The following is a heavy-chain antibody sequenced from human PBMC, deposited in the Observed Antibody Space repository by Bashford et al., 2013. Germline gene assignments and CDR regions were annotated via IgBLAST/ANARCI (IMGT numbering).Heavy chain of an antibody. J-gene: IGHJ6*03. Sequence: SVKVSCKASGGTFSSYAISWVRQAPGQGLEWMGGIIPIFGTANYAQKFQGRVTITADESTSTAYMELSSLRSEDTAVYYCARETVLSGYMDVWGKGTTVTVSS. V-gene: IGHV1-69*13. CDR2: IIPIFGTA. CDR3: ARETVLSGYMDV. D-gene: IGHD2-2*01. CDR1: GGTFSSYA.